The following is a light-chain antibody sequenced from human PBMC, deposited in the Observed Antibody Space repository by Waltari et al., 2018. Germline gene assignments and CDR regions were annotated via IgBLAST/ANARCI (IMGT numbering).Light chain of an antibody. J-gene: IGKJ4*01. V-gene: IGKV3-11*01. CDR3: QQRSSRPLT. CDR1: QNVYSY. Sequence: EIVLTQSPGTLSLSPGERATLSCRASQNVYSYLAWYQQKPGQAPRLLIYDASDRATGIPARFSGSGSGTYFTLTISSLEPEDSAVYFCQQRSSRPLTFGGGTKVEI. CDR2: DAS.